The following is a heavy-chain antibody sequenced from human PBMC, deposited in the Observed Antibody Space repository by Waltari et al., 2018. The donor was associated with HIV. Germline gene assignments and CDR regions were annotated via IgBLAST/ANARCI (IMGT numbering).Heavy chain of an antibody. D-gene: IGHD1-26*01. CDR3: AALGSFYS. V-gene: IGHV3-13*01. J-gene: IGHJ5*01. Sequence: EVQLVESGGGLVQPGGSLRLSCAASGFTFSTSGMHWVRQATGKCLGCVSTIAPARDTYYPGSVKGRFTISRENAKNSLYLQMNSLRAEDTAVYYCAALGSFYSWGQGTLVTVSS. CDR2: IAPARDT. CDR1: GFTFSTSG.